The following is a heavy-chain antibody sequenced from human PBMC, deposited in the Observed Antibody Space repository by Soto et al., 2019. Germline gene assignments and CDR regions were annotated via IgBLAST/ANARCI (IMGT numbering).Heavy chain of an antibody. Sequence: GGSLRLSCAASTLTVSLYGIQWVRQAPGKGLDWVAFISNDGGTQYYADSVKGRFSISRDNSMNTVDLHMNSLKAEDTAIYYCARDIWSGNYKWFDSWGQGTLVTVSS. CDR1: TLTVSLYG. CDR2: ISNDGGTQ. V-gene: IGHV3-30*03. J-gene: IGHJ5*01. CDR3: ARDIWSGNYKWFDS. D-gene: IGHD3-3*01.